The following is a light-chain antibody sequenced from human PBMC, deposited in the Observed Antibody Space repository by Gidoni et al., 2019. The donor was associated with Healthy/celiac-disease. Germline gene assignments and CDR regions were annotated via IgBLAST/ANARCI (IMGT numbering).Light chain of an antibody. CDR1: QILVYSDGNTY. Sequence: VVMPESSLSLPATLGQPASISCRSSQILVYSDGNTYLDWFQQRQGQSPRRLIYKVSNRDSGVPDRFSGSGSGTDFTLNISRVEAEDVGIYYCMQGKHCRTHTFXXXTKLEIK. CDR2: KVS. V-gene: IGKV2-30*01. CDR3: MQGKHCRTHT. J-gene: IGKJ2*01.